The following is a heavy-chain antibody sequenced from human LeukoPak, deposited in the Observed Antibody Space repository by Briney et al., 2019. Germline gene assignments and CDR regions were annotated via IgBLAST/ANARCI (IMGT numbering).Heavy chain of an antibody. V-gene: IGHV3-30*02. D-gene: IGHD6-19*01. J-gene: IGHJ4*02. CDR2: IRYDGSNQ. Sequence: GGSLRLSCAASGFSFKNYGMHWVRQAPGKGLEWVAFIRYDGSNQYYADSVKGRFAISIGKSKNTMYLQMNSLRAEDTAVYYCANQHSDRYSFYFDYWGQGTLVTVSS. CDR3: ANQHSDRYSFYFDY. CDR1: GFSFKNYG.